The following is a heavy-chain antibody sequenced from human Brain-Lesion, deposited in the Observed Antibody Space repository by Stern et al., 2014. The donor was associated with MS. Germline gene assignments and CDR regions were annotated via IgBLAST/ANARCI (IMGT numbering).Heavy chain of an antibody. J-gene: IGHJ6*02. D-gene: IGHD2-2*01. V-gene: IGHV4-61*02. CDR1: GGSISSGGYY. Sequence: QVQLVQSGPGLVKPSQTLSLSCTVSGGSISSGGYYWSWIRQPAGKGLGWIGRIFNRGSTSYNPSLKSRVTISIHTSKNQFSLRLNSMTAADTAVYYCARGRVVPGFQYYATDVWGQGTTVIVSS. CDR3: ARGRVVPGFQYYATDV. CDR2: IFNRGST.